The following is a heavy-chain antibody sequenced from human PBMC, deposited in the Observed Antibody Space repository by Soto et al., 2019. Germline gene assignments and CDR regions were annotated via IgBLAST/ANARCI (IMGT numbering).Heavy chain of an antibody. CDR2: IYWDDDK. D-gene: IGHD3-3*01. CDR3: AHRVLRTVFGLITTTAIYFDF. CDR1: GFSLTTSGVG. J-gene: IGHJ4*02. Sequence: SGPTLVNPRQTLTLTCTFSGFSLTTSGVGVGWIRQSPGKAPEWLALIYWDDDKRYSPSLKSRLTITKDTSKNQVVLTMADLDPADTATYYCAHRVLRTVFGLITTTAIYFDFWGPGTPVTGSS. V-gene: IGHV2-5*02.